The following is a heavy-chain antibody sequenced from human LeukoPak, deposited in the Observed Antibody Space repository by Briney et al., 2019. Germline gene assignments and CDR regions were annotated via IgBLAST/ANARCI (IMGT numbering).Heavy chain of an antibody. CDR2: IYYSGST. Sequence: PSQTLSLTCTVSGGSISSYYWSWIRQPTGKGLEWIGYIYYSGSTNYNPALRSRVTISVDTSKNQFSLKLSSVTAADTAVYYCAREGVGATHWGQGTLVTVSS. V-gene: IGHV4-59*01. CDR3: AREGVGATH. J-gene: IGHJ4*02. D-gene: IGHD1-26*01. CDR1: GGSISSYY.